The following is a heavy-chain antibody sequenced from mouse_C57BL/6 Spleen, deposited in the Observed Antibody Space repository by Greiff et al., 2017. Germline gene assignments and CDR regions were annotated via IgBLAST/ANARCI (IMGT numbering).Heavy chain of an antibody. J-gene: IGHJ4*01. CDR1: GYTFTSYG. Sequence: QVQLQQSGAELARPGASVKLSCKASGYTFTSYGISWVKQRTGQGLEWIGEIYPRSGNTYYNEKFKGKATLTADKSSSTAYMELRSLTSEDSAVYFCARCGDYDGGTYAMDYWGQGTSVTVAS. D-gene: IGHD2-4*01. CDR2: IYPRSGNT. V-gene: IGHV1-81*01. CDR3: ARCGDYDGGTYAMDY.